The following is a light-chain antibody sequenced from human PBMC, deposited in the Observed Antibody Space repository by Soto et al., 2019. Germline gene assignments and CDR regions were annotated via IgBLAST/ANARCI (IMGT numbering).Light chain of an antibody. Sequence: DIHITQSPSTLSASVGDRVTITCRASQSISSWLAWYQQKPGKAPNLLIYDASSLESGVPSRFSGSGSGTEFTLTISSLQPDDFATYYCQQYNSYSLSWTFGQGTKVDIK. CDR1: QSISSW. CDR2: DAS. CDR3: QQYNSYSLSWT. V-gene: IGKV1-5*01. J-gene: IGKJ1*01.